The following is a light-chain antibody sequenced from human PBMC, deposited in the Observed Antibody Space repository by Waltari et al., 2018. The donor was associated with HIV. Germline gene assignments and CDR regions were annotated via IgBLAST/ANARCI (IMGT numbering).Light chain of an antibody. J-gene: IGLJ3*02. Sequence: QSALTQPAPVSGSPGQSVTISCTGTTSDFGPHNFLPWYQQHPGNVPKVLIYQITSRPSGVPHRFSASRSGNTASLTISGLQAEDEAVYYCSTHTADDTLAFGGGTKLTVL. CDR1: TSDFGPHNF. V-gene: IGLV2-14*03. CDR3: STHTADDTLA. CDR2: QIT.